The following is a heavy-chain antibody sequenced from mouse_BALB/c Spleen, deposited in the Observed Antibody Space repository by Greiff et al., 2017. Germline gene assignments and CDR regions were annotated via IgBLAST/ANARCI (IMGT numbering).Heavy chain of an antibody. V-gene: IGHV5-17*02. D-gene: IGHD2-10*01. Sequence: DVKLQESGGGLVQPGGSRKLSCAASGFTFSSFGMHWVRQAPEKGLEWVAYISSGSSTIYYADTVKGRFTISRDNPKNTLFLQMTSLRSEDTAMYYCATYYGNTYAMDYWGQGTSVTVSS. CDR1: GFTFSSFG. CDR3: ATYYGNTYAMDY. CDR2: ISSGSSTI. J-gene: IGHJ4*01.